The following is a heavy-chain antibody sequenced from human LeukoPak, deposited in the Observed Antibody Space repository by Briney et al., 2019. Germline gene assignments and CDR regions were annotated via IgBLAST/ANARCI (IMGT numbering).Heavy chain of an antibody. Sequence: PGGSLRLSCAASGFTFSTYAMSWVRQAPGKGLEWVSAISGSGGSTYYADSVKGRFTISRDNSKNKLYLQMNSLRAEDTAAYYCAKDRGTVTPYYGMDVWGQGTTVTVSS. J-gene: IGHJ6*02. CDR2: ISGSGGST. CDR1: GFTFSTYA. V-gene: IGHV3-23*01. CDR3: AKDRGTVTPYYGMDV. D-gene: IGHD4-17*01.